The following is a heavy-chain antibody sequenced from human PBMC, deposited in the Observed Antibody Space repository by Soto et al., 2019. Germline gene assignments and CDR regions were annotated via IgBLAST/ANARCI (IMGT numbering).Heavy chain of an antibody. D-gene: IGHD2-21*01. CDR2: IYWDDNK. CDR1: GFSLSSLGLG. J-gene: IGHJ4*02. V-gene: IGHV2-5*02. Sequence: SGPTLVNPTQTLTLSCTFSGFSLSSLGLGVGWIRQPPGKALEWLALIYWDDNKYYSPSLKSRLSITKDTSKNQVVLRMTNMDPVDTGTYYCVHAYMVITLQYWGQ. CDR3: VHAYMVITLQY.